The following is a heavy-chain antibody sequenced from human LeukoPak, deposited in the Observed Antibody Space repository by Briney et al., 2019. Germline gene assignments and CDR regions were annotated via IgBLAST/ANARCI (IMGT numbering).Heavy chain of an antibody. Sequence: GASVKVSCKASGSTFSSYAISWVRQAPGQGLEWMGGIIPIFGTANYAQKFQGRVTITADESTSTAYMELSSLRSEDTAVYYCARGYCSSTSCSHYYNWFDPWGQGTLVTVSS. CDR3: ARGYCSSTSCSHYYNWFDP. CDR2: IIPIFGTA. CDR1: GSTFSSYA. V-gene: IGHV1-69*13. J-gene: IGHJ5*02. D-gene: IGHD2-2*01.